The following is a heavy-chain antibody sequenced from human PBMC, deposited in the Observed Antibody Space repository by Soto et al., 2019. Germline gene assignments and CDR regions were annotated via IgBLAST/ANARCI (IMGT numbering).Heavy chain of an antibody. CDR1: GFTFSSYS. CDR2: ISKTSTTI. V-gene: IGHV3-48*02. J-gene: IGHJ4*02. Sequence: PGGSLRLSCAASGFTFSSYSMNWVRQAPGKGLEWVSYISKTSTTIYYAGSVRGRFTISRDSAKNSLSLQMNSLRDDDTAIYYCTRGHSSGHLFDYWGQGTLVTVSS. D-gene: IGHD3-22*01. CDR3: TRGHSSGHLFDY.